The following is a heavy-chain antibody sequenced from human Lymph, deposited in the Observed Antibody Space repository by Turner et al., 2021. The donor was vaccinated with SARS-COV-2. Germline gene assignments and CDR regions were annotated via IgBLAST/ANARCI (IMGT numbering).Heavy chain of an antibody. CDR2: ISSSRCYI. CDR1: GVPFSTYG. Sequence: EVQLVDSGGGLFKPGVSLRLSCAPAGVPFSTYGMNWVRQAPGKGSEWAPSISSSRCYIYYTDSVKGPITICRDNAKNSLFLQMNSPRAEDTAVYYCARSERGRADFLSGDYPSPLDYWGQGTLVTVSS. CDR3: ARSERGRADFLSGDYPSPLDY. D-gene: IGHD3-3*01. V-gene: IGHV3-21*01. J-gene: IGHJ4*02.